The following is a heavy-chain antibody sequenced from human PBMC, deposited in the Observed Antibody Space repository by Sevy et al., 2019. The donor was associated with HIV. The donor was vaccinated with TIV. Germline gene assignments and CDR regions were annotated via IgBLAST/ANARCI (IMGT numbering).Heavy chain of an antibody. J-gene: IGHJ4*02. D-gene: IGHD2-15*01. Sequence: ASVKVSCKTSGYMITSYGINWVRQAPGQGLEWMGWISGYNGNTKYAQNFEGRVTMTIDTSTSTAYMELRSLRSDDTAVYFWARRSAAGGLPFDYWGQGTLVTVSS. CDR2: ISGYNGNT. CDR1: GYMITSYG. V-gene: IGHV1-18*01. CDR3: ARRSAAGGLPFDY.